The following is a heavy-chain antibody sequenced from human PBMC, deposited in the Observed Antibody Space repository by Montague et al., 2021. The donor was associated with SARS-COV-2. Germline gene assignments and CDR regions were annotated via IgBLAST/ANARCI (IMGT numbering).Heavy chain of an antibody. CDR3: ARGTRSGYYYPLFDL. Sequence: SLRLSCAASGFTFSSYSMNWVRQAPGKGLEWVSSISSSSSSYIYYADSVKGRFTISRDNAKNSLYLQMNSLRAEDTAVYYCARGTRSGYYYPLFDLWGRGTLVTVSS. V-gene: IGHV3-21*01. CDR2: ISSSSSSYI. J-gene: IGHJ2*01. CDR1: GFTFSSYS. D-gene: IGHD3-22*01.